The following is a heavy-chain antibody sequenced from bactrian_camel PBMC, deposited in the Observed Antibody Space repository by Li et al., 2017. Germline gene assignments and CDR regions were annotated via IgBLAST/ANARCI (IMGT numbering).Heavy chain of an antibody. Sequence: HVQLVESGGGSVQTGGSLRLSCGASDYTYTSRCMGWFRQGVGLERDEVASIDADGSPRYATSAKGRFTISRDNAKSTGYLQMNSLKTEDTAVYYCARGPENLWEYGYWGQGTQVTVS. V-gene: IGHV3S53*01. CDR3: ARGPENLWEYGY. CDR1: DYTYTSRC. CDR2: IDADGSP. J-gene: IGHJ4*01.